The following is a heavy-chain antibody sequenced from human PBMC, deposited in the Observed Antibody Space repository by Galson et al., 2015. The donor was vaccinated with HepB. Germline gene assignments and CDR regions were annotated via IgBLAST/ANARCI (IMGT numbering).Heavy chain of an antibody. CDR1: GFTFGSYG. D-gene: IGHD2-2*01. CDR2: VGSGSITI. Sequence: SLRLSCAASGFTFGSYGMNWVRQAPGKGLEWVSYVGSGSITIQYGDSVKGRFTISRDNAKNLLYLQMNSLRDEDTAVYYCARVVYCSSTSCYPDDAFDIWGQGTMVTVSS. V-gene: IGHV3-48*02. J-gene: IGHJ3*02. CDR3: ARVVYCSSTSCYPDDAFDI.